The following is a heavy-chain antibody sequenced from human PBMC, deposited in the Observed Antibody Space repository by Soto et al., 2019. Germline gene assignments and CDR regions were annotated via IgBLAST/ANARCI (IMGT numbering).Heavy chain of an antibody. D-gene: IGHD3-10*01. CDR3: AAYGSGSYKPTTFGY. J-gene: IGHJ4*02. CDR2: ISYSGST. V-gene: IGHV4-31*01. CDR1: GGSISSGDYY. Sequence: QVQLQESGPGLVEPSQTLSLPCTVSGGSISSGDYYWSWIRQHPEKGLEWIGYISYSGSTYYNPSLKSPCTISVDTSKNQFSLKLSSVTAADTAVYYCAAYGSGSYKPTTFGYWGQGTLVTVSS.